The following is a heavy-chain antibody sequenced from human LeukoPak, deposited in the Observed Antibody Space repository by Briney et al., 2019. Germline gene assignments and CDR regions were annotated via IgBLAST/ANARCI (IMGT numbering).Heavy chain of an antibody. V-gene: IGHV4-39*01. CDR3: ARKVPGSYYTNWFDP. J-gene: IGHJ5*02. Sequence: PSETLSLTCSVSGASIASSAYHWGWIRQPPGKGLEWIGSIDYRGTTYYSPSLKSRVTVSVETSKNQSSLKLSSVTAADTAVYYCARKVPGSYYTNWFDPWGQGTLVTVSS. CDR2: IDYRGTT. D-gene: IGHD3-10*01. CDR1: GASIASSAYH.